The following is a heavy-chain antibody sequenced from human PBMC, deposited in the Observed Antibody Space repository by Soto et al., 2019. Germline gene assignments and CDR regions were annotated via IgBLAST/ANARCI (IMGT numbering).Heavy chain of an antibody. D-gene: IGHD6-19*01. CDR2: IDPSDSYT. J-gene: IGHJ6*02. CDR1: GYSFTSYW. CDR3: ATFDDSGWSYYYYYGMDV. Sequence: GESLKISCKGSGYSFTSYWISWVRQMPGKGLEWMGRIDPSDSYTNYSPSFQGHVTISADKSISTAYLQWSSLKASDTAMYYCATFDDSGWSYYYYYGMDVWGQGTTVTISS. V-gene: IGHV5-10-1*01.